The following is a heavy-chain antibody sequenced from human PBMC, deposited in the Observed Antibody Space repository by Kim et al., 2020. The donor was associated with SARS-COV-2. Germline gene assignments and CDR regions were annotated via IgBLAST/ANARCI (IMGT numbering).Heavy chain of an antibody. V-gene: IGHV3-13*01. D-gene: IGHD5-12*01. CDR2: IGTAGDT. Sequence: GGSLSLSCAASGFTFSSYDMHWVRQATGKGLEWVSAIGTAGDTYYPGSVKGRFTISRENAKNSLYLQMNSLRAGDTAVYYCARGDTVATDPRGYYYNGMDVWGQGTTVTVSS. J-gene: IGHJ6*02. CDR1: GFTFSSYD. CDR3: ARGDTVATDPRGYYYNGMDV.